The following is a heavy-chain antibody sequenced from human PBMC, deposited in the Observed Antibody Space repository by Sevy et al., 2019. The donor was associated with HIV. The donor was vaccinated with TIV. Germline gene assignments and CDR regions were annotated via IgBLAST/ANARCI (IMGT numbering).Heavy chain of an antibody. J-gene: IGHJ4*02. CDR1: GFPFRSYT. CDR2: ISHDGTNK. Sequence: GGSLRLSCAASGFPFRSYTMHWVRQAPGKGLEWVALISHDGTNKYYADSVRGRCTISRDNSKNTLFLEMNSLRPEDTALYYCARDWIGDYCYDRTPYTFDSWGQGTLVTVSS. V-gene: IGHV3-30-3*01. CDR3: ARDWIGDYCYDRTPYTFDS. D-gene: IGHD3-22*01.